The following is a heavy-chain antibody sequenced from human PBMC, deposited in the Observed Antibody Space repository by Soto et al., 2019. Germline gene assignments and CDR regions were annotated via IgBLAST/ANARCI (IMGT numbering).Heavy chain of an antibody. V-gene: IGHV4-4*02. CDR2: IYHSRSS. J-gene: IGHJ4*02. D-gene: IGHD6-13*01. CDR1: GDSITSDKW. CDR3: ARGETQQQRDH. Sequence: QVQLQESGPGLVKPSGTLSLTCAVSGDSITSDKWWSWIRQPPGKGLQWIGEIYHSRSSKYNPSLKSVVIISVDQAKHQVYLNDSSVTAADTAVYYCARGETQQQRDHWGQGTLVTVSS.